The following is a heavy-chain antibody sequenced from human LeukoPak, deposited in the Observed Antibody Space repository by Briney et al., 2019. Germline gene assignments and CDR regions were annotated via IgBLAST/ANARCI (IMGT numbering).Heavy chain of an antibody. J-gene: IGHJ1*01. D-gene: IGHD6-19*01. V-gene: IGHV1-69*05. CDR2: IIPIFGTA. Sequence: ASVKVSCKASAGTFSSYAISWVRQAPGQGLEWMGRIIPIFGTANYAQKFQGRVTITTDESTSTAYMELSSLRSEDTAVYYCASARYSSGWYLEYFQHWGQGTLVTVSS. CDR1: AGTFSSYA. CDR3: ASARYSSGWYLEYFQH.